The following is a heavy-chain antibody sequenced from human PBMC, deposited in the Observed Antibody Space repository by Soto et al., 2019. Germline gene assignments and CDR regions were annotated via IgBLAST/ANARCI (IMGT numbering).Heavy chain of an antibody. V-gene: IGHV4-31*03. D-gene: IGHD2-15*01. J-gene: IGHJ3*02. Sequence: QVQLQESGPGLVKPSQTLSLTCTVSGGSISSGGYYWSWIRQHPGKGLEWIGHIYYRGSTNYNPSLKSRVAISVETSKSQFSLKLISVTAADTAVYYCAREANCSGGRCRDAFDIWGQGTMVTVSS. CDR3: AREANCSGGRCRDAFDI. CDR1: GGSISSGGYY. CDR2: IYYRGST.